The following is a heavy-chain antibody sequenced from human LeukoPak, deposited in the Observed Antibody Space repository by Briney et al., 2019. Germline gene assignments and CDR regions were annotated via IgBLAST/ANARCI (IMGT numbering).Heavy chain of an antibody. D-gene: IGHD3-22*01. CDR2: ISGSGGST. Sequence: PGGSLRLSCAASGFTFSSYAMSWVRQAPGKGLEWVSAISGSGGSTYYADSVKGRFTISRDNSKNTLYLQMNSLRAEGTAVYYCAKDPSMIVVVTSGYWGQGTLVTVSS. J-gene: IGHJ4*02. V-gene: IGHV3-23*01. CDR1: GFTFSSYA. CDR3: AKDPSMIVVVTSGY.